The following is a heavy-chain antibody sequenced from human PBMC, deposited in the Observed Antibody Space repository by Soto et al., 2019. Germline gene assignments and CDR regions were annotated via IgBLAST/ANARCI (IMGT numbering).Heavy chain of an antibody. CDR1: GFTFDDYA. Sequence: SLRLSCAASGFTFDDYAMHWVRQAPGKGLEWVSVISWNSGIIGYADSVKGRFTISRDNAKNSLYLQMNSLRAEDTALYYCAKDIVSYDSSGSGAFDIWGQGTMVTASS. V-gene: IGHV3-9*01. J-gene: IGHJ3*02. CDR3: AKDIVSYDSSGSGAFDI. CDR2: ISWNSGII. D-gene: IGHD3-22*01.